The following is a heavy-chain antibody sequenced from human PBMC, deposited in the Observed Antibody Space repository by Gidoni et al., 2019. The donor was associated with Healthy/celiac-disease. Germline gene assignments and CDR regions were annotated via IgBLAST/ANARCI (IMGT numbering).Heavy chain of an antibody. D-gene: IGHD3-22*01. CDR1: GGSLSRGGDS. CDR2: MYYSGSN. V-gene: IGHV4-31*03. CDR3: ARDPGHYDSSGYYFDY. Sequence: QVQLQESGPGLVKPSQTLSLTCTVPGGSLSRGGDSWSWIRQHPGKGREWIGYMYYSGSNYYNPSLKSRVTISLDTSKNQFSLKLSSVTAADTAVYYCARDPGHYDSSGYYFDYWGQGTLVTVSS. J-gene: IGHJ4*02.